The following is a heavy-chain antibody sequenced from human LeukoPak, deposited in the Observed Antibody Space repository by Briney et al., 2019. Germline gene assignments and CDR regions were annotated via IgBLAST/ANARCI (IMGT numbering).Heavy chain of an antibody. Sequence: SETLSLTCTVSGGSVSSGTYYWSWIRQPPGKGLEWIGYIYYTGSTNYNPSLKSRLTISVDTSKNQFSLKLSSVTAADTAVYYCARRGGSFRSFDYWGQGTLVTVSS. CDR1: GGSVSSGTYY. CDR3: ARRGGSFRSFDY. CDR2: IYYTGST. D-gene: IGHD2-15*01. V-gene: IGHV4-61*01. J-gene: IGHJ4*02.